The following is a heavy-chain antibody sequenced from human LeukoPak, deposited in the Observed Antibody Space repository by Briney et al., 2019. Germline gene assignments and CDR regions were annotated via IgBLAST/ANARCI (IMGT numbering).Heavy chain of an antibody. D-gene: IGHD3-22*01. J-gene: IGHJ4*02. CDR2: ISSSSRTI. V-gene: IGHV3-48*04. Sequence: GGSLRLSCAASGFTFSSYSMNWVRQAPGKGLEWISYISSSSRTIYYADSVKGRFTISRDNAKNSLFLQMNSLRAEDTAVYYCARVIGGAVFDYWGQGTLVTVSS. CDR1: GFTFSSYS. CDR3: ARVIGGAVFDY.